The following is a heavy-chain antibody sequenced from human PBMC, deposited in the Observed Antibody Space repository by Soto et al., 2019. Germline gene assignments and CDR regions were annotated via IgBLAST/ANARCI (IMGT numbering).Heavy chain of an antibody. D-gene: IGHD2-15*01. V-gene: IGHV1-69*04. CDR2: IIPILGIA. CDR3: AREGGSLYYYYYYGMDV. J-gene: IGHJ6*02. Sequence: GASVKVSCKASGGTFSSYTISWVRQAPGQGLEWMGRIIPILGIANYAQKFQGRVTITADKSTSTAYMELSSLRSEDTAVYCCAREGGSLYYYYYYGMDVWGQGTTVTVSS. CDR1: GGTFSSYT.